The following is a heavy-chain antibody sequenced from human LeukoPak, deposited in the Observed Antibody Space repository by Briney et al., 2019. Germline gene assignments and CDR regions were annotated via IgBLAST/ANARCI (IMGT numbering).Heavy chain of an antibody. CDR3: ARDKGPPRRVAGHFDY. J-gene: IGHJ4*02. CDR2: INAGNGNT. D-gene: IGHD6-19*01. V-gene: IGHV1-3*01. Sequence: ASVKVSCKASGYTFTSYAMHWVRQAPGQRLEWMGWINAGNGNTKYSQKFQGRVTITRDISASTAYMELSSLRSEDTAVYYCARDKGPPRRVAGHFDYWGQGTLVTVSS. CDR1: GYTFTSYA.